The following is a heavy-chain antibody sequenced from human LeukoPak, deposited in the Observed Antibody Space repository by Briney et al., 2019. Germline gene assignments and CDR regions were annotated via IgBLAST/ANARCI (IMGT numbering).Heavy chain of an antibody. Sequence: SETLSLTCDLSVGSVTRTNWCTRVRQPPGKGLEWIGEVHLDGRTNYNPSLKSRLIMSVDLPENHISLKLTSVTAADTAVYYCAREGGFYRPPDYSGQGTLVTVSS. CDR1: VGSVTRTNW. CDR2: VHLDGRT. D-gene: IGHD3-3*01. J-gene: IGHJ4*02. CDR3: AREGGFYRPPDY. V-gene: IGHV4-4*02.